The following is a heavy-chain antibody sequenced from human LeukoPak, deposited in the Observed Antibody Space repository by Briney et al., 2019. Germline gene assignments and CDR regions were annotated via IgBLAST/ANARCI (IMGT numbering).Heavy chain of an antibody. D-gene: IGHD2/OR15-2a*01. CDR3: ARETTSGAVISDYYYMDV. V-gene: IGHV3-7*01. CDR1: GFRFSNYW. J-gene: IGHJ6*03. Sequence: PGGSLRLSCAASGFRFSNYWMSSVRQGPGKGLGWAANMNQDGSEKDYAGSVKGRFTISRDNAKNSLYLQMNSLRVEDTAVYYCARETTSGAVISDYYYMDVWGKGTTVTVSS. CDR2: MNQDGSEK.